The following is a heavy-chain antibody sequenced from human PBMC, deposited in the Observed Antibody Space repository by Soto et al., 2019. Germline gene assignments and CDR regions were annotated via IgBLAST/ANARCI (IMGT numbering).Heavy chain of an antibody. Sequence: ASVKVSCKASGYTFTSYGISWVRQAPGQGLEWMGWISACNGNTNYAQKLQGRVTMTTDTSTSTAYMELRSLRSDDTAVYYCARASAYYDSSGYRTTPLYFDYWGQGTLVTVSS. CDR1: GYTFTSYG. CDR2: ISACNGNT. J-gene: IGHJ4*02. V-gene: IGHV1-18*01. CDR3: ARASAYYDSSGYRTTPLYFDY. D-gene: IGHD3-22*01.